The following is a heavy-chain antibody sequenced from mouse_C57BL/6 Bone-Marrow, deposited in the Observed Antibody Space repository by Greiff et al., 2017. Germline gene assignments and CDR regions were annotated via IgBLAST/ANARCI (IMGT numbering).Heavy chain of an antibody. CDR1: GYTFTSYT. Sequence: LVESGAELARPGASVKMSCKASGYTFTSYTMHWVKQRPGQGLEWIGYINPSSGYTKYNQKFKDKATLTADKSSSTAYMQLSSLTSEDSAVYYCARVLWYLRDYWGQGTTLTVSS. CDR3: ARVLWYLRDY. CDR2: INPSSGYT. J-gene: IGHJ2*01. V-gene: IGHV1-4*01. D-gene: IGHD2-1*01.